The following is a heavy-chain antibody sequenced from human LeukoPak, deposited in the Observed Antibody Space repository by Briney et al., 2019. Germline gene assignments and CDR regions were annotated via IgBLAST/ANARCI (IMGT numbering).Heavy chain of an antibody. CDR2: IYHSGGT. Sequence: PSETLSLTCAVSGDPINSIDWWSWVRQSPARGLEWIGEIYHSGGTNYNPFLKSRVTISVDKSKNHLSLKLTSVTAADTAVYFCVGNGYYALDYWGQGALVTVAS. D-gene: IGHD2/OR15-2a*01. CDR3: VGNGYYALDY. CDR1: GDPINSIDW. V-gene: IGHV4-4*02. J-gene: IGHJ4*02.